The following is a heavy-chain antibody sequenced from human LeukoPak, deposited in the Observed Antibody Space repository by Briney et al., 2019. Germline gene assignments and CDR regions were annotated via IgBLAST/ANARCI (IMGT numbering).Heavy chain of an antibody. D-gene: IGHD3/OR15-3a*01. J-gene: IGHJ4*02. CDR2: ISSSGSTI. V-gene: IGHV3-48*03. Sequence: PGGSLRLSCAASGFTFSSYEMNWVRQAPGKGLEWVSYISSSGSTIYYADSVKGRFTISRDNAKNSLYLQMNSLRAEDTAVYYCARGRTGYYFDYWGQGTLVSVSS. CDR1: GFTFSSYE. CDR3: ARGRTGYYFDY.